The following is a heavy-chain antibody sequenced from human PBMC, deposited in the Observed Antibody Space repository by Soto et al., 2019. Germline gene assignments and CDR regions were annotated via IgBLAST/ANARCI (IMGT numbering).Heavy chain of an antibody. Sequence: GGSLRLSCTASGFTFGDYAMSWFRQAPGKGLEWVGFIRSKAYGGTTEYAASVKGRFTISGDDSKSIAYLQMNSLKTEDTAVYYCTRDFVVVPAAIRPHYYGMDVWGQGTPVTVSS. CDR2: IRSKAYGGTT. CDR3: TRDFVVVPAAIRPHYYGMDV. D-gene: IGHD2-2*02. CDR1: GFTFGDYA. J-gene: IGHJ6*02. V-gene: IGHV3-49*03.